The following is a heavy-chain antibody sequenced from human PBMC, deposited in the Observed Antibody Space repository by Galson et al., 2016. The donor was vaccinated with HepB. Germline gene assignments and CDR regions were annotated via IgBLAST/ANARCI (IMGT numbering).Heavy chain of an antibody. J-gene: IGHJ6*03. V-gene: IGHV5-51*01. CDR2: IYPGDSEI. CDR1: GYSFISYW. CDR3: ARHVDYCYYMEV. D-gene: IGHD2-15*01. Sequence: QSGAEVKKPGESLRISCKGSGYSFISYWIGWVRQRPGKGLEWMGIIYPGDSEIRYRPSFQGQVTISADVSTGTASLPCSSLQASDTAIDYCARHVDYCYYMEVSGKGTPVTFSS.